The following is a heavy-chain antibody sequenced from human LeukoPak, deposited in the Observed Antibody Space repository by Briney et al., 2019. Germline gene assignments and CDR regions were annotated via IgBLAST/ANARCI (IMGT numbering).Heavy chain of an antibody. CDR2: IYYSGST. CDR1: GGSISSYY. J-gene: IGHJ4*02. Sequence: SETLSLTCTVSGGSISSYYWSWIRQPPGKGLEWIGYIYYSGSTNYNPSLKSRVTISVDTSKNQFSLKLSSVTAADTAVYYCAREDVVVRYFDYWGQGTLVTVSS. CDR3: AREDVVVRYFDY. D-gene: IGHD2-21*01. V-gene: IGHV4-59*01.